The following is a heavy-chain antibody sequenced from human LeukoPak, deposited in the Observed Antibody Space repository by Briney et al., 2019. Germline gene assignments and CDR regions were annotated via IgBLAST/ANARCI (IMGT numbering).Heavy chain of an antibody. CDR3: ARGQHLAGRGVEYFQH. Sequence: ASVKVSCKASGYTFTGYYMHWVRQAPGQGLEWMGWINPNSGGTNYAQKFQGRVTMTRDTSISTAYMELSRLRSDDTAVYYCARGQHLAGRGVEYFQHWGQGTLVTVSS. CDR1: GYTFTGYY. J-gene: IGHJ1*01. CDR2: INPNSGGT. D-gene: IGHD6-13*01. V-gene: IGHV1-2*02.